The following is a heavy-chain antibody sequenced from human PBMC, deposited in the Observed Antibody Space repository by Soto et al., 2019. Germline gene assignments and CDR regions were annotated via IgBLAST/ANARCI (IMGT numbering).Heavy chain of an antibody. J-gene: IGHJ6*02. V-gene: IGHV3-48*01. CDR3: TRDTYYGLDV. Sequence: HPGGSLRLSCVVSGFSFKNYNMNWVRQAPGKGLEWVSDISRSSSTINYADSVKGRFTISRDNAKNSLYLQMDSLRAEDTSIYYCTRDTYYGLDVWGQGSTVTVSS. CDR2: ISRSSSTI. CDR1: GFSFKNYN.